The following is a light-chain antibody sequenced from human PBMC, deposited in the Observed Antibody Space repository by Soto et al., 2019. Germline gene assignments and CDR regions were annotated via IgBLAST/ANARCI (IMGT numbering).Light chain of an antibody. J-gene: IGKJ1*01. V-gene: IGKV1-9*01. CDR3: QHLNGYPRT. CDR1: RAISTY. Sequence: DLQLTQSPSFLSASVGDRVTITCRASRAISTYLAWYQQEPGKAPKLVIYAASTLQSGVPSRFSGSGSGTEFTLTISSLQPEDFATYYCQHLNGYPRTFGQGTKVEIK. CDR2: AAS.